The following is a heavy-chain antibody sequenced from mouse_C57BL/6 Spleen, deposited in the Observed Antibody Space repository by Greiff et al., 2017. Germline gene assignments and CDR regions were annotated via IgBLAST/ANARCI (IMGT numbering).Heavy chain of an antibody. J-gene: IGHJ2*01. V-gene: IGHV1-82*01. D-gene: IGHD3-1*01. CDR2: IYPGDGDI. CDR1: GYAFSSSW. Sequence: VQLQQSGPELVKPGASVKISCKASGYAFSSSWMNWVKQRPGKGLEWIGRIYPGDGDINYNGKVKGKATLTADKSSSTAYMQLSSLGSEDSAVYFGARVGLDYWGQGTTLTVSS. CDR3: ARVGLDY.